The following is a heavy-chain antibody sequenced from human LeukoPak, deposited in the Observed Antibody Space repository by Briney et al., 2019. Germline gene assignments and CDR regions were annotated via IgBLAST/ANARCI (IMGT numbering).Heavy chain of an antibody. CDR2: IYNSGST. D-gene: IGHD1-26*01. V-gene: IGHV4-4*07. CDR3: ARSTGTYRP. CDR1: GGSVRNDY. J-gene: IGHJ5*02. Sequence: PSETLSLTCTVTGGSVRNDYWSWIRQPAGKGLEWIGRIYNSGSTNYNPSLKSRVTISLDESNNQVSLKLSSMTAADTAVYYCARSTGTYRPWGQGTLVTVSS.